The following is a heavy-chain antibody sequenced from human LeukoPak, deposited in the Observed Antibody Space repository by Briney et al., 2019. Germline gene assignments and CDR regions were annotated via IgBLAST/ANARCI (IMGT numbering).Heavy chain of an antibody. D-gene: IGHD6-19*01. CDR2: MKPNSGNT. V-gene: IGHV1-8*01. CDR3: ARGRIAVAGSFWY. CDR1: GYTFTSYD. Sequence: ASVKVSCKASGYTFTSYDINWVRQATGQGLEWMGWMKPNSGNTGYAQKFQGRVTMTRNTSISTAYMELSSLRSEDTAVYYCARGRIAVAGSFWYWGQGTLVTVSS. J-gene: IGHJ4*02.